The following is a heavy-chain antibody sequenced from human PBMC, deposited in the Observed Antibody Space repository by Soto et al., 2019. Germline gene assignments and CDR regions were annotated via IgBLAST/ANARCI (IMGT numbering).Heavy chain of an antibody. CDR1: GGSISSYY. D-gene: IGHD4-4*01. J-gene: IGHJ3*02. CDR3: ARGVEMATVAFDI. V-gene: IGHV4-59*01. Sequence: SETLSLTCTVSGGSISSYYWSWIRQPPGKGLEWIGYIYYSGSTNYNPSLKSRVTISVDTSKNQFSLKLSSVTAADTAVYYCARGVEMATVAFDIWGQGTMVTVSS. CDR2: IYYSGST.